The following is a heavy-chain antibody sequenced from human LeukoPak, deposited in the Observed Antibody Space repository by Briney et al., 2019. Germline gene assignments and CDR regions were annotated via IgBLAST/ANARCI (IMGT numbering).Heavy chain of an antibody. J-gene: IGHJ4*02. CDR3: ARGSVSSSSPFFDY. V-gene: IGHV4-34*01. CDR1: GGSFSGYY. Sequence: SETLSLTCAVYGGSFSGYYWSWIRQPPGMGLEWIGEINHSGSTNYNPSLKSRVTISVDTSKNQFSLKLSSVTAADTAVYYCARGSVSSSSPFFDYWGQGTLVTVSS. D-gene: IGHD6-6*01. CDR2: INHSGST.